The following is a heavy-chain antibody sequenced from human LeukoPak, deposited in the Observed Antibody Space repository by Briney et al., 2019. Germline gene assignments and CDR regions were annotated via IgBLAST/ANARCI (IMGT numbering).Heavy chain of an antibody. Sequence: SVKVSCKASGFTFTSSAVQWVRQARGQRLEWIGWIVVGSGNINYAQKFQERVTITRDMSTSTAYMELSSLRSEDTAVYYCAAHSSSWYIFDYWGQGTLVTVSS. J-gene: IGHJ4*02. CDR2: IVVGSGNI. D-gene: IGHD6-13*01. V-gene: IGHV1-58*01. CDR1: GFTFTSSA. CDR3: AAHSSSWYIFDY.